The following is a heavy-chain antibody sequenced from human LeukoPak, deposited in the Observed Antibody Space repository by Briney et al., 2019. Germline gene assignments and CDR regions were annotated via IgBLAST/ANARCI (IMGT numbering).Heavy chain of an antibody. CDR2: IYYSGNT. Sequence: PSETLSLTCTVSGGSITGYYWSWIRQPPGKGLEWIGYIYYSGNTNYIPSLKSRVTISVDTSKNQFSLKLTSVTAADTAVYYCASGSMAGRGRAFDIWGQGTMVTVSS. CDR3: ASGSMAGRGRAFDI. CDR1: GGSITGYY. D-gene: IGHD6-19*01. V-gene: IGHV4-59*08. J-gene: IGHJ3*02.